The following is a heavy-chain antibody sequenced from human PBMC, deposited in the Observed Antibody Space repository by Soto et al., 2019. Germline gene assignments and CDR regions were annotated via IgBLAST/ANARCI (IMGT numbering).Heavy chain of an antibody. V-gene: IGHV1-18*01. CDR1: GYTFTSYG. D-gene: IGHD1-26*01. CDR2: ISAYNGNT. Sequence: ASVKVSCKASGYTFTSYGISWVRQAPGQGLEWKRWISAYNGNTNYAQKLQGRVTMTTDTSTSTAYMELRSLRSDDTAVYYCATYSGSQRASLNWGQGTLVTVSS. CDR3: ATYSGSQRASLN. J-gene: IGHJ4*02.